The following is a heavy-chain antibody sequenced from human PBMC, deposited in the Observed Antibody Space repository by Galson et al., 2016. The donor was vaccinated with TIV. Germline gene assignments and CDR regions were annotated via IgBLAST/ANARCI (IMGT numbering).Heavy chain of an antibody. CDR1: GYTFTRYS. V-gene: IGHV1-18*01. CDR3: ARGFDGDPPAFDI. Sequence: SVKVSCKASGYTFTRYSISWVRQAPGQGLEWMGWISVYKGVTNSIQKVQGRVTMTWDTSTSTVYMELSNLRSEDTAVYYCARGFDGDPPAFDIWGQGTMVTVSS. CDR2: ISVYKGVT. J-gene: IGHJ3*02. D-gene: IGHD2-21*02.